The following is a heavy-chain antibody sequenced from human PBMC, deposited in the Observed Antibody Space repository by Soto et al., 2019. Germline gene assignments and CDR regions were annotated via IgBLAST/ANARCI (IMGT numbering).Heavy chain of an antibody. D-gene: IGHD4-17*01. V-gene: IGHV1-18*01. CDR2: ISAYNGNT. J-gene: IGHJ1*01. Sequence: GASVKVSCKASGYTFTSYGISWVRQAPGQGLEWMGWISAYNGNTNYAQKLQGRVTMTTDTSTSTAYMELRSLRSDDTAVYYCARVEGSGYGDYGGSIQHWGQGTLVTVSS. CDR1: GYTFTSYG. CDR3: ARVEGSGYGDYGGSIQH.